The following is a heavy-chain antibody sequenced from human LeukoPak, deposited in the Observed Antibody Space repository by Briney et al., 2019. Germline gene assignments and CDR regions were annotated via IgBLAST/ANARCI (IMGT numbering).Heavy chain of an antibody. CDR1: GYTFTSYY. D-gene: IGHD6-13*01. CDR3: ARGRGAAANYYYYYGMDV. Sequence: GASVKVSCKASGYTFTSYYMHWVRQAPGQGLEWMGIINPSGGITTYAQKFQGRVTMTRDTSTSTVYMELSSLRSEDTAVYYCARGRGAAANYYYYYGMDVWGQGTTVTVSS. CDR2: INPSGGIT. J-gene: IGHJ6*02. V-gene: IGHV1-46*01.